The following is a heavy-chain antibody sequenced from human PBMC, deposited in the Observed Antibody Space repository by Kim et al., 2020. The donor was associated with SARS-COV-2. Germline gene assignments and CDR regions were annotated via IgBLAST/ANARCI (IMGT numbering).Heavy chain of an antibody. CDR3: ASALGH. V-gene: IGHV4-4*07. J-gene: IGHJ4*02. CDR2: DTSGRT. Sequence: DTSGRTNYNPSLQRRVTMSVDMSKNQFSLKLSSVTAADTAVYYCASALGHWGQGTLVTVSS. D-gene: IGHD3-16*02.